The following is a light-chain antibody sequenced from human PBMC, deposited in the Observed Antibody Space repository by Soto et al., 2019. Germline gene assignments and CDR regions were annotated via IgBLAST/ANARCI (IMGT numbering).Light chain of an antibody. V-gene: IGLV2-11*01. J-gene: IGLJ1*01. CDR1: SSDVGAYNY. CDR2: DVN. CDR3: CSYADPYTFS. Sequence: QSALTQPRSVSASPGQSVTISCTGTSSDVGAYNYVSWYQQFPGKAPKLMIYDVNKRPSGVPDRFSGFKSGNTASLTISGLQAADEADYYCCSYADPYTFSFGTGTKVTVL.